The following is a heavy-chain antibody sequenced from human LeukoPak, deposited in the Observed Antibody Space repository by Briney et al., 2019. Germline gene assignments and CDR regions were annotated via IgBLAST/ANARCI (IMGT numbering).Heavy chain of an antibody. D-gene: IGHD3-10*01. CDR2: FDPEDGET. V-gene: IGHV1-24*01. CDR3: ARVGSGRITMVRGVRLWFDP. J-gene: IGHJ5*02. CDR1: GYTLTEFS. Sequence: ASVKVSCKISGYTLTEFSMHWVRQAPGKGLEWMGGFDPEDGETIYAQKFQGRVTMTEDTSTDTAYMELSSLRSEDTAVYYCARVGSGRITMVRGVRLWFDPWGQGTLVTVSS.